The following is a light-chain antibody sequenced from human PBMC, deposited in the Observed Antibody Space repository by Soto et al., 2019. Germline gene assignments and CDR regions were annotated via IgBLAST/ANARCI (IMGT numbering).Light chain of an antibody. J-gene: IGKJ1*01. CDR1: QSVSSSY. Sequence: EIVLTQSPGTLSLSPGERATLSCRASQSVSSSYLAWYQQKPGQAPRLLIYGASSRATGIPDRFSGSGSGTDFALTISRLEPEAFAVYYCQQYGSSPPWTFGQGTKLEIK. V-gene: IGKV3-20*01. CDR3: QQYGSSPPWT. CDR2: GAS.